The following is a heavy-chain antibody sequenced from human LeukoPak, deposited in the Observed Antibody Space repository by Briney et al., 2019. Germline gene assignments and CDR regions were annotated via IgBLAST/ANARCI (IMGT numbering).Heavy chain of an antibody. CDR1: GFTFSSYA. D-gene: IGHD3-22*01. CDR2: ISYDGSNK. V-gene: IGHV3-30-3*01. J-gene: IGHJ4*02. Sequence: GGSLRLSCAASGFTFSSYAMHWVRQAPGKGLEWVAVISYDGSNKYYADSVKGRFTISRDNSKNTLYLQMNSLRAEDTAVYYCARVPLTYYYDSSGYRGPFDYWGQGTLVTVSS. CDR3: ARVPLTYYYDSSGYRGPFDY.